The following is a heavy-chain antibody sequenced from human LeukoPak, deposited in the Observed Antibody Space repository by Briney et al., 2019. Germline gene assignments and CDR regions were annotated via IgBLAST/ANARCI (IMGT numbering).Heavy chain of an antibody. CDR2: ITPNNGGT. CDR1: GYTFTYYY. J-gene: IGHJ4*02. CDR3: AGEDTRGGD. D-gene: IGHD3-10*01. V-gene: IGHV1-2*02. Sequence: ASVKVSCKASGYTFTYYYIHWVRQAPGQGLEWMGWITPNNGGTNYAQNFQGRVTMTRDTSISTAYMELSSLKSDDTAVYYCAGEDTRGGDWGQGTLVTVSS.